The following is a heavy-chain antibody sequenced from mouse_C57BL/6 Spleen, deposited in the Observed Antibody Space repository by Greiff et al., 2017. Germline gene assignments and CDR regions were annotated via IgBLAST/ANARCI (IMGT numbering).Heavy chain of an antibody. J-gene: IGHJ2*01. Sequence: EVQLQQSGPELVKPGASVQMSCKASGYTFTDYNMHWVQQSHGKSLEWIGDINPNNGGTSYNQKFKGKATLTVTKSSSTAYMELRSLTSEDSAVYYCARDYGNLYYVDYWGQGTTLTVSS. V-gene: IGHV1-22*01. CDR3: ARDYGNLYYVDY. CDR2: INPNNGGT. CDR1: GYTFTDYN. D-gene: IGHD2-1*01.